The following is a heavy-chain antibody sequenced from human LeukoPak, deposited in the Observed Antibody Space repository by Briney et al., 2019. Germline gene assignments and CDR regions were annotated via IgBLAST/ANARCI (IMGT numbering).Heavy chain of an antibody. J-gene: IGHJ4*02. V-gene: IGHV3-30*18. CDR2: IKNDGSSK. CDR1: GFTLSSNG. Sequence: GRSLRLSCAASGFTLSSNGMHWVRQAPGEGLVWVALIKNDGSSKNYADSVKGRFTISRDNSKNTLYLQLNSLRAEDTAVYYCAKDGQGWTYYFDYWGQGTLVTVSS. D-gene: IGHD6-19*01. CDR3: AKDGQGWTYYFDY.